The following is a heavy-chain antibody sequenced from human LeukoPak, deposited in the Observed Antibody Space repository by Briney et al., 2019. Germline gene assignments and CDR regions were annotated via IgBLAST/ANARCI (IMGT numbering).Heavy chain of an antibody. Sequence: SVRVSYKASGGTFSSYAISWVRQAPGQGLEWMGGIIPIFGTANYAQKFQGRVTITADESTSTAYMELSSLRSEDTAVYYCAREVDFWSGYYNSYNWFDPWGQGTLVTVSS. V-gene: IGHV1-69*13. CDR2: IIPIFGTA. CDR1: GGTFSSYA. J-gene: IGHJ5*02. D-gene: IGHD3-3*01. CDR3: AREVDFWSGYYNSYNWFDP.